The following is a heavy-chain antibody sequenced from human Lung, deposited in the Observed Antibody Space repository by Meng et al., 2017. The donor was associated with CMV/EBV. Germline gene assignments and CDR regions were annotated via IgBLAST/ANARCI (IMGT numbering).Heavy chain of an antibody. CDR2: ISSGATTI. Sequence: GESLKISCEVSGFSFSSFEMNWVRQAPGKGLEWIAHISSGATTINYADSVKGRFTISRDNANNYLFLQMNSQRVEDTAVYYCARKISRTGPYWGQGTLVTVSS. CDR3: ARKISRTGPY. D-gene: IGHD3-3*02. CDR1: GFSFSSFE. J-gene: IGHJ4*02. V-gene: IGHV3-48*03.